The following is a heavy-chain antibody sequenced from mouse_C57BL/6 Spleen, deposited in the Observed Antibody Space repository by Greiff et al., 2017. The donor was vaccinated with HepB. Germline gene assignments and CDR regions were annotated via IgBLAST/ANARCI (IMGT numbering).Heavy chain of an antibody. CDR1: RYTFTDYY. V-gene: IGHV1-19*01. Sequence: VQLQQSGPVLVKPGASVKMSCKASRYTFTDYYMNWVKQSHGKSLEWIGVINPYNGGTSYNQKFKGKATLTVDKSSSTAYMELNSLTSEDSAFYYCARRGRGYFDVWGTGTTVTVSS. CDR3: ARRGRGYFDV. CDR2: INPYNGGT. J-gene: IGHJ1*03. D-gene: IGHD3-3*01.